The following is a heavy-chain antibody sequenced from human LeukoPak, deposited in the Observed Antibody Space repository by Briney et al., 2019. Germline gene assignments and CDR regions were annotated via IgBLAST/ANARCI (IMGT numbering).Heavy chain of an antibody. CDR2: IYYSGST. CDR3: ARAKNYGYYYYYGMDV. D-gene: IGHD3-10*01. V-gene: IGHV4-39*01. J-gene: IGHJ6*02. Sequence: SETLSLTCTVSGGSISSSSYYWGWIRQPPGKGLEWIGSIYYSGSTYYNPSLKSRVTISVDTSKNQFSLKLSSVTAADTAVYYCARAKNYGYYYYYGMDVWGQGTTVTVSS. CDR1: GGSISSSSYY.